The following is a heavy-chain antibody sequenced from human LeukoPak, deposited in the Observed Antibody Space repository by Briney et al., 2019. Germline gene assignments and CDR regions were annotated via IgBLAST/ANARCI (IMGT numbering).Heavy chain of an antibody. V-gene: IGHV3-7*01. CDR3: ARAPYSSSSGMDV. D-gene: IGHD6-13*01. CDR2: IKQDGSEK. CDR1: GFTFSSYW. J-gene: IGHJ6*02. Sequence: GGSLRLSCAASGFTFSSYWTSWVRQAPGKGLEWVANIKQDGSEKYYVDSVKGRFTISRDNAKNSLYLQMNSLRAEDTAVYYCARAPYSSSSGMDVWGQGTTVTVSS.